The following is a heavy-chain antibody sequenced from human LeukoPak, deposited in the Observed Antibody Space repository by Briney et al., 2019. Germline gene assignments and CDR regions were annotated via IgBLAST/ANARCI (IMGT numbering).Heavy chain of an antibody. J-gene: IGHJ4*02. CDR2: ISSSGGYT. Sequence: GGSLRLSCAASGFILSTYVMSWVRQAPGKGLEWVSTISSSGGYTYFADSVKGRFTISRDNSKNTLYLQMNSPRAEDTAVYYCARSVSSRFTSPRRPYYFDSWGQGTLVTVSS. D-gene: IGHD2-2*01. CDR3: ARSVSSRFTSPRRPYYFDS. CDR1: GFILSTYV. V-gene: IGHV3-23*01.